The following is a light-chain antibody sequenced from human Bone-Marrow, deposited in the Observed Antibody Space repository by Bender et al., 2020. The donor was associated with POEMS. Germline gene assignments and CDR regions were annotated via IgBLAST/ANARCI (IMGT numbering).Light chain of an antibody. V-gene: IGLV2-14*01. CDR3: SSYTTSSTWV. Sequence: QSALTQPASVSGSPGQSITISCTGTSSDVGGYNYVSWYQQHPGKAPKVVIYEVSNRPSGVSNRFSGSKSGNTASLTISGLQAEDEAGYYCSSYTTSSTWVFGGGTYLTVL. CDR2: EVS. J-gene: IGLJ3*02. CDR1: SSDVGGYNY.